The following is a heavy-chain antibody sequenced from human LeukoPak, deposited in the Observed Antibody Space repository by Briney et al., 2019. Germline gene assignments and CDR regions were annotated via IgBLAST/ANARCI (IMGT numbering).Heavy chain of an antibody. V-gene: IGHV1-69*02. CDR2: IIPILGIA. CDR1: GGTFSSYT. CDR3: ASPRALYCSSTSCQTANGAFDI. J-gene: IGHJ3*02. D-gene: IGHD2-2*01. Sequence: SVKVSCKASGGTFSSYTISWVRQAPGQGLEWMGRIIPILGIANYAQKFQGGVTITADKSTSTAYMELSSLRSEDTAVYYCASPRALYCSSTSCQTANGAFDIWGRGTMVTVSS.